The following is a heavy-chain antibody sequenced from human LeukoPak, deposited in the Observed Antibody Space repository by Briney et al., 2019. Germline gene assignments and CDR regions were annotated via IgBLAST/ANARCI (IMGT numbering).Heavy chain of an antibody. D-gene: IGHD1-26*01. CDR3: ARGQGATVPQVGKNWFDP. Sequence: SETLSLTCTVSSGSISTSNYYWGWVRQPPGKALEWIGNIFYSGSTYYSPSLKSRVTISLDTSRNQFSLKLSSVTAADTAIYYCARGQGATVPQVGKNWFDPWGQGTRVTVSS. V-gene: IGHV4-39*07. J-gene: IGHJ5*02. CDR1: SGSISTSNYY. CDR2: IFYSGST.